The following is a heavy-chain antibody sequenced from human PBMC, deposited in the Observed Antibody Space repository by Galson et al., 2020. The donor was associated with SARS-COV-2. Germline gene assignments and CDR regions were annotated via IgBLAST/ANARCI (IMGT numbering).Heavy chain of an antibody. J-gene: IGHJ3*02. Sequence: QLGESLKISCAASGFTFSSYAMHWVRQAPGKGLEWVAVISYDGSNKYYADSVKGRFTISRDNSKNTLYLQMNSLRAEDTAVYYCARDLTTVTYEADDAFDIWGQGTMVTVSS. CDR3: ARDLTTVTYEADDAFDI. CDR2: ISYDGSNK. CDR1: GFTFSSYA. D-gene: IGHD4-17*01. V-gene: IGHV3-30*04.